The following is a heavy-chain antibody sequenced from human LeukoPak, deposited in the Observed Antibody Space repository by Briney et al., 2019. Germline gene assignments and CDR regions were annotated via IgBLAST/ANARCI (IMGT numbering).Heavy chain of an antibody. D-gene: IGHD2-15*01. CDR1: GFIFSNYA. J-gene: IGHJ4*02. V-gene: IGHV3-23*01. CDR3: AKRGGSYYSDY. Sequence: GGSLRLSCAASGFIFSNYAMSWVRQAPGKGLEWVSSISDSGVDTYYGDSVKGRFTISRDNSKNTLYLQMNSLRAEDMAVYYCAKRGGSYYSDYWGQGSLVTVSS. CDR2: ISDSGVDT.